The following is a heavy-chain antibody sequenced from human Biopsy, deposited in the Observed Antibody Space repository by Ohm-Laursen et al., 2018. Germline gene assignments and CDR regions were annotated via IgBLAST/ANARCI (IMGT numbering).Heavy chain of an antibody. V-gene: IGHV1-2*02. D-gene: IGHD2-15*01. CDR1: GYTFTGQY. J-gene: IGHJ1*01. CDR3: AKGQDLRGGAEYFQH. CDR2: INPHSGTT. Sequence: GASVKVSCKASGYTFTGQYLHWVRQVPGHGLEWMGWINPHSGTTKFAQDFQGRVTMTRDTSITTAYMGLRRLRSDDTAVYYCAKGQDLRGGAEYFQHWGQGALVTVSS.